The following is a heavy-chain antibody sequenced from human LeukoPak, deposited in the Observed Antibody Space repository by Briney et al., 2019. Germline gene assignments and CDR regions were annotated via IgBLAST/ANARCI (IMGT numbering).Heavy chain of an antibody. V-gene: IGHV1-8*02. D-gene: IGHD3-3*01. CDR3: ARGGTIFGVVISGADY. J-gene: IGHJ4*02. CDR2: MNPNSGNT. Sequence: VSVKVSCKASGGTFSSYDINWVRQATGQGLEWMGWMNPNSGNTGYAQKFQGRVTMTRNTSISTAYMELSSLRSEDTAVYYCARGGTIFGVVISGADYWGQGTLVTVSS. CDR1: GGTFSSYD.